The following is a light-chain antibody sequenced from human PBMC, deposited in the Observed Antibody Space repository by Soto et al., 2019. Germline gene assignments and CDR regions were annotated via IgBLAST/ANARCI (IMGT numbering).Light chain of an antibody. J-gene: IGLJ3*02. CDR1: SSDVGGYNY. CDR2: DVS. Sequence: QSVLTQPRSVSGSPGQSVTISCTGTSSDVGGYNYVSWYQQHPGKAPKLMIHDVSKRPSGVPDRFSGYKSGNTASLTISGLQAEDEADYYCCSYAGSYIGVFGGGTKVTVL. V-gene: IGLV2-11*01. CDR3: CSYAGSYIGV.